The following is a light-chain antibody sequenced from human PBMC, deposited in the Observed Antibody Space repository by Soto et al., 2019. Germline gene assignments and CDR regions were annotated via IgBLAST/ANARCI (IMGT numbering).Light chain of an antibody. CDR2: DVS. CDR3: CSYAGSPRYV. CDR1: SSDVGYYNY. V-gene: IGLV2-11*01. Sequence: QSALTQPRSVSGSPGQSVTISCTGTSSDVGYYNYVSWYQQHPGKAPKVMIYDVSERPSGVPDRFSGSKSGNTASLTISGLQAEDEADYYCCSYAGSPRYVSGTGTKVTVL. J-gene: IGLJ1*01.